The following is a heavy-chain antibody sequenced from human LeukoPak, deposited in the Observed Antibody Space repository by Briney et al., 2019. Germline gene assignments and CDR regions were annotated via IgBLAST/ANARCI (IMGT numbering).Heavy chain of an antibody. V-gene: IGHV3-15*04. J-gene: IGHJ4*02. CDR2: IEPKTEGGTA. Sequence: GGSLRLSCAASGFIFSNAWMSWVRQAPGKGLEWVGRIEPKTEGGTADYAAPVQGRFTISRDDSKNTLYLQMNSLKSEDTAVYYCTTHRAYSSGPTFDYWGQGALVTVSS. CDR3: TTHRAYSSGPTFDY. CDR1: GFIFSNAW. D-gene: IGHD6-25*01.